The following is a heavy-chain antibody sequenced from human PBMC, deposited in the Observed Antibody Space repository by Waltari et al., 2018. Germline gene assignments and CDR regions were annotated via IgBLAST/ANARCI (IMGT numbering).Heavy chain of an antibody. CDR2: ISYDGSGE. J-gene: IGHJ4*02. D-gene: IGHD3-16*01. CDR3: ARDLEITFGGVTGGDY. V-gene: IGHV3-30*01. Sequence: QVQLVESGGGVVQPGRSLRLSCAASGFTFTTYSMHWVRQAPGKGLEWVAFISYDGSGEFYADSVKGRFTISRDNSMNTLYLQMDTLRPEDTALYYCARDLEITFGGVTGGDYWGQGTLVTVSS. CDR1: GFTFTTYS.